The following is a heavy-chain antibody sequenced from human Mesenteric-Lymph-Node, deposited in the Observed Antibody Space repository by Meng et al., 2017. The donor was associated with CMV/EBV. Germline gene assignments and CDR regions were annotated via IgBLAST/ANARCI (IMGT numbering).Heavy chain of an antibody. Sequence: SVKVSCKASGGTFSSYTISWVRQAPGQGLEWMGGIIPIFAAANYAQKFQGRLTITADQATNTGYMELTTLRSEDSAIYYCARATYYYYDIHLWGQGTTVTVSS. CDR3: ARATYYYYDIHL. V-gene: IGHV1-69*13. J-gene: IGHJ6*02. CDR2: IIPIFAAA. CDR1: GGTFSSYT.